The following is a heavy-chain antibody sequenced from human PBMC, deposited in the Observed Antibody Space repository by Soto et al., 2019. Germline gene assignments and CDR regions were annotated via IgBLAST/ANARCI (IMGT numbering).Heavy chain of an antibody. J-gene: IGHJ3*02. CDR1: GFTFSSYG. CDR2: IWYDGSNK. D-gene: IGHD2-21*02. V-gene: IGHV3-33*01. Sequence: QVQLVESGGGVVQPGRSLRLSCAASGFTFSSYGMHWVRQAPGKGLEWGAVIWYDGSNKYYADSVKGRFTISRDHSKNTLYLQMNSLRAEDTAVYYCAGTSQHIVVVPAILGAFDIWGQGTMVTVSS. CDR3: AGTSQHIVVVPAILGAFDI.